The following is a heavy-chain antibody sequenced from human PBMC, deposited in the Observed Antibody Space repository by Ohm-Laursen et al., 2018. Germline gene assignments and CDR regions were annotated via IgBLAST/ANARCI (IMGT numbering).Heavy chain of an antibody. J-gene: IGHJ3*01. V-gene: IGHV4-59*01. CDR3: AKYRTDGYNYDAFAV. CDR1: GGSMRSNF. Sequence: PSETLSLTCTVSGGSMRSNFWSWIRQPPGKELEWIGHIYYSGSTTYNPSLESRITISVETSKSQFSLRLTSVTAADTAVYYCAKYRTDGYNYDAFAVWGQGTMVTVSS. CDR2: IYYSGST. D-gene: IGHD5-24*01.